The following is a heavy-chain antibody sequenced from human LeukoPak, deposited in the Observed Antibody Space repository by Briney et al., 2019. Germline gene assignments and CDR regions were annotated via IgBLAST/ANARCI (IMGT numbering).Heavy chain of an antibody. D-gene: IGHD3-22*01. Sequence: SETLSLTCTVSGGSISSSSYYWNWIRQPPGKGLEWIGYIYYSGSTNYNPSLKSRVTISVDTSKNQFSLKLSSVTAADTAVYYCARTRYSSGYYVDYWGQGTLVTVSS. J-gene: IGHJ4*02. CDR3: ARTRYSSGYYVDY. CDR1: GGSISSSSYY. CDR2: IYYSGST. V-gene: IGHV4-61*05.